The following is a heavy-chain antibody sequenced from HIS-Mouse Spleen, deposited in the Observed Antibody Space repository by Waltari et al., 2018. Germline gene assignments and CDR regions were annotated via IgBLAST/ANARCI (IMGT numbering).Heavy chain of an antibody. CDR3: ARESPPIISYSSSWQFDY. CDR2: ISSSSSYI. V-gene: IGHV3-21*01. CDR1: GCTFSSYS. D-gene: IGHD6-13*01. Sequence: EVQLVESGGGLVKPGGSLRLCCAASGCTFSSYSMNWVRQAPGKGLEWVSSISSSSSYIYYADSVKGRFTISRDNAKNSLYLQMNSLRAEDTAVYYCARESPPIISYSSSWQFDYWGQGTLVTVSS. J-gene: IGHJ4*02.